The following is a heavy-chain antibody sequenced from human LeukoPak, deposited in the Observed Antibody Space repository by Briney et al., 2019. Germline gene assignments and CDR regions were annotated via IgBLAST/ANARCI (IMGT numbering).Heavy chain of an antibody. J-gene: IGHJ6*03. CDR1: GFTFSSYA. D-gene: IGHD6-13*01. CDR2: ISPSGGRT. CDR3: ARGPKQQLYYYYYYMDV. V-gene: IGHV3-23*01. Sequence: GGSLRLSCAASGFTFSSYAMSWVRQAPGKGLEWVSGISPSGGRTYYADSVKGRFTISRDNSKNTLWLQMNSLRAEDTAVYYCARGPKQQLYYYYYYMDVWGKGTTVTVSS.